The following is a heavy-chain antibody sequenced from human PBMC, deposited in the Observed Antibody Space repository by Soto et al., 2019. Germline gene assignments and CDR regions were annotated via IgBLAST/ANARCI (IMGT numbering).Heavy chain of an antibody. D-gene: IGHD6-6*01. CDR1: GGSISSGGYY. V-gene: IGHV4-31*03. CDR2: IYYSGST. CDR3: AGMGEQLAYYYYYGMDV. J-gene: IGHJ6*02. Sequence: NPSETLSLTCTVSGGSISSGGYYWSWIRQHPGKGLEWIGYIYYSGSTYYNPSLKSRVTISVDTSKNQFSLKLSSVTAADTAVYYCAGMGEQLAYYYYYGMDVWGQGTTVTSP.